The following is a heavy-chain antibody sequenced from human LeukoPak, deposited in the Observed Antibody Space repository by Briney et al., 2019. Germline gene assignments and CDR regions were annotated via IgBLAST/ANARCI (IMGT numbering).Heavy chain of an antibody. CDR3: ARGRLLYYDSSGYQR. CDR1: GGSFSGYY. D-gene: IGHD3-22*01. CDR2: INHSGST. Sequence: PSETLSLTCAVYGGSFSGYYWSRIRQPPGKGLEWIGEINHSGSTNYNPSLKSRVTISVDTSKNQFSLKLSSVTAADTAVYYCARGRLLYYDSSGYQRWGQGTLVTVSS. V-gene: IGHV4-34*01. J-gene: IGHJ4*02.